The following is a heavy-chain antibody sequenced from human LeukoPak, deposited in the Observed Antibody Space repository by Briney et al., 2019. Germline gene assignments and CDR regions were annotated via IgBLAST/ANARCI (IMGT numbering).Heavy chain of an antibody. D-gene: IGHD2-2*01. V-gene: IGHV3-30*02. Sequence: GGSLRLSCAASGFTFSSYGMHWVRQAPGKGLEWVAFIRYDGSNKYYADSVKGRFTISRDNSKNTLYLQMNSLRAEDTAVYYCAKDRVVVPAAIQAFDIWGQGTMVTVSS. J-gene: IGHJ3*02. CDR3: AKDRVVVPAAIQAFDI. CDR2: IRYDGSNK. CDR1: GFTFSSYG.